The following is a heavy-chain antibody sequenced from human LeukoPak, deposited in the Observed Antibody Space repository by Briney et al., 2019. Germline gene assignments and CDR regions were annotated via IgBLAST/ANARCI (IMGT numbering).Heavy chain of an antibody. D-gene: IGHD6-13*01. Sequence: ASVKVSCTASGGTFSSYAISWVRQAPGQGLEWMGGIIPIFGTANYAQKFQGRVTITADESTSTAYMELSSLRSEDTAVYYCASRHSYSSSWYYYFDYWGQGTLVTVSS. J-gene: IGHJ4*02. V-gene: IGHV1-69*13. CDR3: ASRHSYSSSWYYYFDY. CDR1: GGTFSSYA. CDR2: IIPIFGTA.